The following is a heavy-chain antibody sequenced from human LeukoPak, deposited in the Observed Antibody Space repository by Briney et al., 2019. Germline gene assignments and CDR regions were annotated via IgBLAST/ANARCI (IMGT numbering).Heavy chain of an antibody. CDR2: IYSGGDT. CDR1: EFIVSDDY. Sequence: GGSLRLSCAASEFIVSDDYMSWVRQAPGNKLEWVSVIYSGGDTYYPDSVKGRFTISRDKSKNTLYLQMNSLRAEDTAVYYCVRGYSNSGGDYWGQGTLVTVSS. D-gene: IGHD6-6*01. V-gene: IGHV3-53*01. J-gene: IGHJ4*02. CDR3: VRGYSNSGGDY.